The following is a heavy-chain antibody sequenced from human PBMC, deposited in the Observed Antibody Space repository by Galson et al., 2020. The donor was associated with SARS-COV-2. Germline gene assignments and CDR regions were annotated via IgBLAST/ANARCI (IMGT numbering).Heavy chain of an antibody. CDR1: AFTLSSYA. D-gene: IGHD3-16*01. V-gene: IGHV3-30*04. CDR3: ASSPGGAPSYCYYGMDV. J-gene: IGHJ6*02. Sequence: GGSLRLSCAASAFTLSSYAMHCVRQAPGKGLEWEAAISYDGSNKYYADSVKGQFTISRDNSKNTLYLQMNSLRAEDTAVYYCASSPGGAPSYCYYGMDVWGQGTTVTVSS. CDR2: ISYDGSNK.